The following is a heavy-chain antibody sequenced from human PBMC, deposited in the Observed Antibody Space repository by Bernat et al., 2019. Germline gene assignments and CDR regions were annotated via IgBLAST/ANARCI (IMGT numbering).Heavy chain of an antibody. CDR2: INHSGST. V-gene: IGHV4-34*01. CDR3: ARGPHKWGATYYFDF. D-gene: IGHD1-26*01. Sequence: QVQLQQWGAGLLKPSATLSLTCAVYGGFFSGDYWSWIRQPPGKGLEWIGEINHSGSTNYNPSLKSRVTISVDTSKNQFSLKLSSVTAADTAVYYCARGPHKWGATYYFDFWGQGTLVTVSS. J-gene: IGHJ4*02. CDR1: GGFFSGDY.